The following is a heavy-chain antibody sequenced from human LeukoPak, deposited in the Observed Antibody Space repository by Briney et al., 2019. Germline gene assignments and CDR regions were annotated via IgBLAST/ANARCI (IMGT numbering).Heavy chain of an antibody. D-gene: IGHD4-17*01. CDR3: ARDETTLTSSIDY. Sequence: PGGSLRLSCAASGFTFSNYWMHWVRQAPGKGLVWVSRINSDGRSTSYADSVKGRFTISRDKSKNTLYLQMNSLRAEDTAVYYCARDETTLTSSIDYWGQGTLVTVSS. V-gene: IGHV3-74*01. CDR2: INSDGRST. CDR1: GFTFSNYW. J-gene: IGHJ4*02.